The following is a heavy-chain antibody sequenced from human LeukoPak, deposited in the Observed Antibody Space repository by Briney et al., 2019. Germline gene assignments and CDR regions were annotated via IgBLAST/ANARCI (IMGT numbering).Heavy chain of an antibody. CDR3: ASGGYCSSTTCYPNWFDP. CDR1: GGSFSGYY. Sequence: SETLSLTCAVYGGSFSGYYWSWIRQPPGKGLEWIGEINYSGSTNYNPSLKSRVTMSVDTSKNQFSLKLSSVTAADTAVYYRASGGYCSSTTCYPNWFDPWGQGTLVTVSS. D-gene: IGHD2-2*01. V-gene: IGHV4-34*01. CDR2: INYSGST. J-gene: IGHJ5*02.